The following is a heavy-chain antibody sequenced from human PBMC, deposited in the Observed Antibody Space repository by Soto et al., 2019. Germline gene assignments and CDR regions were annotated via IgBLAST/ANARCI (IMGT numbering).Heavy chain of an antibody. J-gene: IGHJ6*02. CDR2: INHSGST. CDR3: ARAGPIMVYAPYYYYGMDV. Sequence: SETLSLTCAVYGGSLSGYYWSWIRQPPGKGLEWIGEINHSGSTNYNPSLTSRVTISVDTSKNQFSLKLSSVTAADTAVYYCARAGPIMVYAPYYYYGMDVWGQGTTVTVSS. CDR1: GGSLSGYY. V-gene: IGHV4-34*01. D-gene: IGHD2-8*01.